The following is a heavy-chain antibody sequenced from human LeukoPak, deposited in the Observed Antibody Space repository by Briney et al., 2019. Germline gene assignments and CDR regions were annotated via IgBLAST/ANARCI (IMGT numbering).Heavy chain of an antibody. CDR2: IYPRDGST. J-gene: IGHJ4*02. Sequence: ASVKVSCKASGYTCTSNYIHWVRQAPGQGLEWMGMIYPRDGSTSYAQKFQGRVTVTRDTSTSTVHMELSGLRSEDTAVYYCARDQEGFDYWGQGTLVTVSS. CDR1: GYTCTSNY. V-gene: IGHV1-46*01. CDR3: ARDQEGFDY.